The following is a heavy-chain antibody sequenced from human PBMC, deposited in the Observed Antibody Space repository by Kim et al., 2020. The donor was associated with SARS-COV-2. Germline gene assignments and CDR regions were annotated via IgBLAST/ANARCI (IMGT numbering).Heavy chain of an antibody. D-gene: IGHD3-16*02. CDR1: GFTFDDYA. Sequence: LSLTCAASGFTFDDYAMHWVRQAPGKGLEWVSLISGDGGSTYYADSVKGRFTISRDNSKNSLYLQMNSPRTEDTALYYCAKVYDYVWGSYRSILDYWGQGTLVTVSS. CDR2: ISGDGGST. J-gene: IGHJ4*02. CDR3: AKVYDYVWGSYRSILDY. V-gene: IGHV3-43*02.